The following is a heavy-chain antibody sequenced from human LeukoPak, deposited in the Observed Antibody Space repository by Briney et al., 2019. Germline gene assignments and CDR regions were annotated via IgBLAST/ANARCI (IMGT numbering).Heavy chain of an antibody. D-gene: IGHD3-10*01. CDR2: ISYDGSNK. CDR3: AKGRSRGYYYYYGMDV. Sequence: GGSLRLSRAASGFTFSSYGMHWVRQAPGKGLEWVAVISYDGSNKYYADSVKGRFTISRDNSKNTLYLQMNSLRAEDTAVYYCAKGRSRGYYYYYGMDVWGQGTTVTVSS. V-gene: IGHV3-30*18. CDR1: GFTFSSYG. J-gene: IGHJ6*02.